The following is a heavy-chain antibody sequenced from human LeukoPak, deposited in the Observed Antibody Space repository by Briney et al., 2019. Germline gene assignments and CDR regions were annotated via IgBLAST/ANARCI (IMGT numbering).Heavy chain of an antibody. D-gene: IGHD2-15*01. CDR2: IKSDGSRT. CDR1: GFNFSNYW. CDR3: ARELPFDY. Sequence: GGSLRLSCAASGFNFSNYWMHWVRQAPGKGLVWVSRIKSDGSRTDYADSVKGRFTISRDNAKNTLYLQMNSLRAEDTAVYYCARELPFDYWGQGTLVTVSS. J-gene: IGHJ4*02. V-gene: IGHV3-74*01.